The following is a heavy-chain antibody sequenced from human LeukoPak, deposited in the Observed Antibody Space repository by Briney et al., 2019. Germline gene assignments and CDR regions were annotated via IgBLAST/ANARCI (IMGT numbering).Heavy chain of an antibody. CDR2: INHSGSA. Sequence: SETLSLTFAVYGGSFSGYYWTWIRQPPGKGLEWIGEINHSGSANYNPSLKSRVTISVDTSNNQFSLKLNSVTAADTAVYYCVRTTTVTTSAFDIWGQGTMVTVSS. D-gene: IGHD4-17*01. CDR1: GGSFSGYY. J-gene: IGHJ3*02. V-gene: IGHV4-34*01. CDR3: VRTTTVTTSAFDI.